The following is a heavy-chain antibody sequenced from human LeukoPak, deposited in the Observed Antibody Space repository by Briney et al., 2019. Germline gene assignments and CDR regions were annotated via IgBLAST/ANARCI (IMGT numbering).Heavy chain of an antibody. CDR1: GGSISSSSYY. D-gene: IGHD3-22*01. J-gene: IGHJ4*02. V-gene: IGHV4-39*07. Sequence: SETLSLTCTVSGGSISSSSYYWGWIRQPPGKGLEWIGSIYYSGSTYYNPSLKSRVTISVDTSKNQFSLKLSSVTAADTAVYYCARGVVVIIGKPSFDYWGQGTLVTVSS. CDR2: IYYSGST. CDR3: ARGVVVIIGKPSFDY.